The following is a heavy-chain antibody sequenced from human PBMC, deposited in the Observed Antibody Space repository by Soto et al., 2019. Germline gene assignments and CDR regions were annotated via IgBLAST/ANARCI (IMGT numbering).Heavy chain of an antibody. CDR2: IVVRSGNT. V-gene: IGHV1-58*01. J-gene: IGHJ6*02. Sequence: SVKVSCKASGFSVTNSAVQWVRQARGQRLEWIVWIVVRSGNTNYAQQLQERVTIPIDMSTSTAYMELSSLRSAATAVYSCAARWLPFLEWFPQPHYAMDVWGQGTTATVSS. CDR1: GFSVTNSA. CDR3: AARWLPFLEWFPQPHYAMDV. D-gene: IGHD3-3*01.